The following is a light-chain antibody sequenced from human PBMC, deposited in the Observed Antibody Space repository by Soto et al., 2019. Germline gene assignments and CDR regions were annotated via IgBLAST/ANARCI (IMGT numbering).Light chain of an antibody. J-gene: IGKJ4*01. CDR2: AAS. Sequence: DIQLTQSPSFLSASVGDRVTITCRASQGISSYLAWYQQKPGKAPKLLIYAASTVQSGVPSRFSGSGSGTAFTLTISRLQPEDFATYYCQQLNSYPTFGGGTKVEIK. CDR3: QQLNSYPT. CDR1: QGISSY. V-gene: IGKV1-9*01.